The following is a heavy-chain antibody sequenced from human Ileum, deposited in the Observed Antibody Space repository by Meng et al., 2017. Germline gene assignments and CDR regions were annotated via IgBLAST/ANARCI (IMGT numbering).Heavy chain of an antibody. CDR1: GGSFSSSA. CDR3: ARDCSGSDCFDP. J-gene: IGHJ5*02. D-gene: IGHD1-26*01. Sequence: QVQLVQSRAEVKYPGASVTVSCKASGGSFSSSAIGWLRQAPGRGLEWMGGIIPILNASTYAQNFKGRVTLSADMATTTVYMELSSLTADVTAVEFCARDCSGSDCFDPWGQGTLVTVSS. V-gene: IGHV1-69*10. CDR2: IIPILNAS.